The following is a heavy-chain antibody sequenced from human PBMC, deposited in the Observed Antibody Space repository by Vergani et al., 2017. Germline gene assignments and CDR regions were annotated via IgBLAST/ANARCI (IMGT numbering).Heavy chain of an antibody. CDR2: IYYSGST. CDR3: ARDKGYDFWSGHNWFDP. CDR1: GGSISSSSYY. D-gene: IGHD3-3*01. V-gene: IGHV4-39*07. J-gene: IGHJ5*02. Sequence: QVQLQESGPGLVKPSETLSLTCTVSGGSISSSSYYWGWVRQPPGKGLEWIGSIYYSGSTYYNPSLKSRVTISVDTSKNQFSLKLSSVTAADTAGYYCARDKGYDFWSGHNWFDPWGQGTLVTVSS.